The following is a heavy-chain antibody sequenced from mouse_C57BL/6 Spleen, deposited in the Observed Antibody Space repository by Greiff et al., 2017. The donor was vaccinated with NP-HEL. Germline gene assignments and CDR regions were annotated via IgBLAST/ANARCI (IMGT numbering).Heavy chain of an antibody. V-gene: IGHV1-81*01. J-gene: IGHJ1*03. D-gene: IGHD2-4*01. CDR1: GYTFTSYG. Sequence: VQLQQSGAELARPGASVKLSCKASGYTFTSYGISWVKQRTGQGLEWIGEIYPRSGNTYYNEKFKGKATLTADKSSSTAYMELRSLTSEDSAVYFCARRYDYVWYFDVWGTGTTVTVSS. CDR3: ARRYDYVWYFDV. CDR2: IYPRSGNT.